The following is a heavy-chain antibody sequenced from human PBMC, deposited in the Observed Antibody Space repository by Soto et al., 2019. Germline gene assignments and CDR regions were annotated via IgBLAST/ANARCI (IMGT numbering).Heavy chain of an antibody. V-gene: IGHV1-69*06. CDR3: ARGGEYCSGGSCYPLFDYYYYGMDV. CDR2: IIPIFGTA. CDR1: GGTFSSYA. J-gene: IGHJ6*02. Sequence: SVKVSCKASGGTFSSYAISWVRQAPGQGLEWMGGIIPIFGTANYAQKFQGRVTITADKSTSTAYMELSSLRSEDTAVYYCARGGEYCSGGSCYPLFDYYYYGMDVWGQGTTVTVSS. D-gene: IGHD2-15*01.